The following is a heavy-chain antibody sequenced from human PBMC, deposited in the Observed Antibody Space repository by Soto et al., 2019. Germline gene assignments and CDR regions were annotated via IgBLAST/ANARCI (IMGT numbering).Heavy chain of an antibody. CDR1: GFSLSTSGLG. V-gene: IGHV2-5*02. Sequence: QITLKESGPTVVKPTQTLTLTCTFTGFSLSTSGLGVGLILQPQGTALYWLAFISWDDDKRYSPSLKSRLTIPTDTSKNQVVLTMTNIDPVDTSTYSCAHSPLRSYWPLDHWGQGILVTASS. CDR3: AHSPLRSYWPLDH. J-gene: IGHJ4*02. D-gene: IGHD1-26*01. CDR2: ISWDDDK.